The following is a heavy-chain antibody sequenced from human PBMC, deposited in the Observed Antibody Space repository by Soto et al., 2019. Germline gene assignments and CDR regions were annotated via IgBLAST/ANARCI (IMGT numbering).Heavy chain of an antibody. V-gene: IGHV3-21*01. Sequence: GGSLRLSCAASGFTFSSYSMNWVRQAPGKGLEWVSSISSSSSYIYYADSVKGRFTISRDNAKNSLYLQMNSLRAEDTAVYYCARAPLGYDYIWGSPKAYFDYWGQGTLVTVSS. J-gene: IGHJ4*02. D-gene: IGHD3-16*01. CDR1: GFTFSSYS. CDR2: ISSSSSYI. CDR3: ARAPLGYDYIWGSPKAYFDY.